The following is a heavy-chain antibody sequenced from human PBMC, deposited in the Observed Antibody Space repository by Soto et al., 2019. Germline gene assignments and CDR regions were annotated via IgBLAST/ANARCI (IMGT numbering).Heavy chain of an antibody. J-gene: IGHJ6*02. CDR3: ASIVVVPAALRNYYGMDV. Sequence: SVKVSCKASGGTFSSYAISWVRQAPGQGLEWMGGIIPIFGTANYAQKFQGRVTITADKSTSTAYMEPSSLRSEDTAVYYCASIVVVPAALRNYYGMDVWGQGTTVTVSS. D-gene: IGHD2-2*01. V-gene: IGHV1-69*06. CDR1: GGTFSSYA. CDR2: IIPIFGTA.